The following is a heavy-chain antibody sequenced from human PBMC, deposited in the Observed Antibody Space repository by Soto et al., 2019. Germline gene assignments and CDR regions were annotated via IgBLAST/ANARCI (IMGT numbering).Heavy chain of an antibody. V-gene: IGHV5-51*01. Sequence: GESLKISCKVSGYSFTSYWIGWVRQMPGKGLEWMGIIYPGDSDTRYSPSFQGQVTISADKSISTAYLQWSSLKASDTAMYYCARSGNPSDYYYYYYMDVWGKGTTVTVSS. CDR3: ARSGNPSDYYYYYYMDV. J-gene: IGHJ6*03. CDR1: GYSFTSYW. CDR2: IYPGDSDT. D-gene: IGHD3-10*01.